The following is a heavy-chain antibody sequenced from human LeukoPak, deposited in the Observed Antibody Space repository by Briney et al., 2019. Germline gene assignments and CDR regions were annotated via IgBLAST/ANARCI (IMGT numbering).Heavy chain of an antibody. V-gene: IGHV4-39*01. CDR1: GGSISSSSYY. Sequence: SETLSLTCTVSGGSISSSSYYWGWIRQPPGKGLEWIGSIYYSGSTYYNPSLKSRVTISVDTSKNQFSLKLSSVTAADTAVYYCARPNDPYSSGWYGYFDYWGQGTLVTVSS. CDR3: ARPNDPYSSGWYGYFDY. J-gene: IGHJ4*02. CDR2: IYYSGST. D-gene: IGHD6-19*01.